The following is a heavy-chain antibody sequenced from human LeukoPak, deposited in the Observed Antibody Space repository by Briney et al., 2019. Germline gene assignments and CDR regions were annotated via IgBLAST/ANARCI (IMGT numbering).Heavy chain of an antibody. CDR2: INPNSGGT. V-gene: IGHV1-2*04. J-gene: IGHJ6*02. D-gene: IGHD2-2*01. Sequence: ASVKVSCKASGYTFTGYYMHWVRQAPGQGLEWMGWINPNSGGTNYAQKFQGWVTMTRDTSISTAYMELSRPRSDDTAVYYCARDLSGLDQLLRGEVASYGMDVWGQGTTVTVSS. CDR1: GYTFTGYY. CDR3: ARDLSGLDQLLRGEVASYGMDV.